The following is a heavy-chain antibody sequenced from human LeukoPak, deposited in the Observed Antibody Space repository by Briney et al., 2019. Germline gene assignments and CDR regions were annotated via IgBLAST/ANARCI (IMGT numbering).Heavy chain of an antibody. CDR2: ISWNSGSI. CDR3: AKDQLRTNAFDT. Sequence: GGSLRLSCAASGFTFDDYAMHWVRQAPGKGLEWVSGISWNSGSIDYADSVKGRFTISRDNAKNSLYLQMNSLRAEDTALYYCAKDQLRTNAFDTWGQGTMVTVSS. CDR1: GFTFDDYA. V-gene: IGHV3-9*01. D-gene: IGHD4-17*01. J-gene: IGHJ3*02.